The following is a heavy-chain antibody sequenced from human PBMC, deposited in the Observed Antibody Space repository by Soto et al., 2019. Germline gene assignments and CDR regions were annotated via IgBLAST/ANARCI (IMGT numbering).Heavy chain of an antibody. CDR2: VYHTGIT. Sequence: QVQLQESGPGLVKPSGTLSLTCAVSGFSITNNNWWTWVRQPPGKGLEWDGDVYHTGITNYSPSLKGRLTISVDNSKNQFSLRLTSVTAADSAVYYCARFSSSGVYYYFGMDVWGQGTTVTVSS. J-gene: IGHJ6*02. V-gene: IGHV4-4*02. CDR3: ARFSSSGVYYYFGMDV. CDR1: GFSITNNNW. D-gene: IGHD6-13*01.